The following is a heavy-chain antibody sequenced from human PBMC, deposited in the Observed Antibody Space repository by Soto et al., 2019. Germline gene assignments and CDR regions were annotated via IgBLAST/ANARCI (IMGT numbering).Heavy chain of an antibody. CDR3: ARGRDGDY. J-gene: IGHJ4*02. Sequence: QVHLVQSGAAVKKPGASVKVSCKASGYTFTSYGITWVRQAPGQGLEGMGWISPHNGNTDYAQKLQGRVIVTRDTSTSTAYMELRSLRSDDTAVYYCARGRDGDYGGQGALVTVSS. CDR1: GYTFTSYG. V-gene: IGHV1-18*01. CDR2: ISPHNGNT. D-gene: IGHD6-6*01.